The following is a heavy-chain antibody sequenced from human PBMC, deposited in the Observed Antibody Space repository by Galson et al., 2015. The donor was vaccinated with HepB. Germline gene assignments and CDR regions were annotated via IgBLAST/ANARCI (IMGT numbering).Heavy chain of an antibody. D-gene: IGHD3-3*01. Sequence: SLRLSCAASGFTFSSYSMNWVRQAPGKGLEWVSSIGSSSSYIYYADSVKGRFTISRDNAKNSLYLQMNSLRAEDTAVYYCARDSRYDFWSGYGVDAFDIWGQGTMVTVSS. V-gene: IGHV3-21*01. CDR2: IGSSSSYI. CDR1: GFTFSSYS. J-gene: IGHJ3*02. CDR3: ARDSRYDFWSGYGVDAFDI.